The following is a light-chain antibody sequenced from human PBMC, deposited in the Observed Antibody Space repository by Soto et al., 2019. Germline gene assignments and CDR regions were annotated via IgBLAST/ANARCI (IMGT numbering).Light chain of an antibody. CDR3: QQYGSKSWT. CDR2: GAS. J-gene: IGKJ1*01. Sequence: EIVLTQSPGTLSLSPGEGATLSCRASQSVSTNFFAWYQQKPGQAPRLLIYGASTRATGIPDRFSGSGSGTDFTLTISRLEPEDFAVDYCQQYGSKSWTFGQGTKVEIK. V-gene: IGKV3-20*01. CDR1: QSVSTNF.